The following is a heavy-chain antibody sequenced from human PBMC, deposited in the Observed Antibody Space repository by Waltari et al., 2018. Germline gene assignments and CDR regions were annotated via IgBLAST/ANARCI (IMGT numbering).Heavy chain of an antibody. V-gene: IGHV4-38-2*01. CDR2: IYHSGST. CDR3: AWGRGWYESFDY. J-gene: IGHJ4*02. Sequence: QVQLQESGPGLVKPSETLSLTCAVSGYSISSGYYWGWIRQPPGKGLEWIGSIYHSGSTYYNPSLKSRVTISVDTSKNQVSLKLSSVTAADTAVYYCAWGRGWYESFDYWGQGTLVTVSS. CDR1: GYSISSGYY. D-gene: IGHD6-19*01.